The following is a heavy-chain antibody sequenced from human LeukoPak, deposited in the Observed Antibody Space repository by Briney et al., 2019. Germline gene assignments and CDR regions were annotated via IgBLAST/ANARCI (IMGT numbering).Heavy chain of an antibody. D-gene: IGHD2-15*01. CDR2: INHSGST. CDR3: ARDGGGYCSGGSCYSYAFDI. CDR1: GGSFSGYY. Sequence: SETLSLTCAVYGGSFSGYYWSWIRQPPGKGLEWIGEINHSGSTNYNPSLKSRVTISVDTSKNQFSLKLSSVTAADTAVYYCARDGGGYCSGGSCYSYAFDIWGQGTMVTVSS. V-gene: IGHV4-34*01. J-gene: IGHJ3*02.